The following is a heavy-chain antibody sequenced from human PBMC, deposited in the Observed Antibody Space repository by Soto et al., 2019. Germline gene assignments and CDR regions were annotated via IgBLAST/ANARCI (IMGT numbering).Heavy chain of an antibody. CDR2: FDPEDGET. J-gene: IGHJ4*02. Sequence: ASVKVSCKVSGYTLTELSMHWVRQAPGKGLEGMGGFDPEDGETIYAQKFQGRVTMTEDTSTDTAYMELSSLRSEDTAVYYCATDLGWLQSGGFDYWGQGTLVTVSS. CDR1: GYTLTELS. D-gene: IGHD5-12*01. V-gene: IGHV1-24*01. CDR3: ATDLGWLQSGGFDY.